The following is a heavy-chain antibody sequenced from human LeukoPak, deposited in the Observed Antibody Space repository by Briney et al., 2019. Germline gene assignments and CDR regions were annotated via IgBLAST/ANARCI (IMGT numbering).Heavy chain of an antibody. D-gene: IGHD3-3*01. Sequence: PGGSLRLSCAASGFTFSSYWMSWVRQAPGKGLEWVSGITGSGGSTYYADSVKGRFTISRDNPKNTLYLQMNSLRAEDTAIYYCARDERLLSFLKWGQGTLVTVSS. CDR1: GFTFSSYW. V-gene: IGHV3-23*01. J-gene: IGHJ4*02. CDR3: ARDERLLSFLK. CDR2: ITGSGGST.